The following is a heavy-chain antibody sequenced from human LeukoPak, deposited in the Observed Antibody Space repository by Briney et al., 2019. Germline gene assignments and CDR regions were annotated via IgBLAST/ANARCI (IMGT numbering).Heavy chain of an antibody. Sequence: GRSLRLSCAASGFTLSTYGMHWVRQAPGKGLEWVALISYDGGKRYYADSVKGRFTISRDNSKNTLYLQINSLIPDDTAVYYCAREDSGSIGWFDPWGQGTLVTVSS. CDR3: AREDSGSIGWFDP. J-gene: IGHJ5*02. CDR2: ISYDGGKR. V-gene: IGHV3-30*03. D-gene: IGHD1-26*01. CDR1: GFTLSTYG.